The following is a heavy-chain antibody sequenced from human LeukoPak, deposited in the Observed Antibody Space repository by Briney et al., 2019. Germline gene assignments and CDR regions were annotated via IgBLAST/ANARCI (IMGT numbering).Heavy chain of an antibody. D-gene: IGHD2-2*03. CDR3: ARGLGIVVVPAAMLWNYYYMDV. J-gene: IGHJ6*03. V-gene: IGHV1-69*06. CDR1: GGTFSSYA. Sequence: ASVKVSCKASGGTFSSYAISWVRQAPGQGLEWMGGIIPIFGTANYAQKFQGRVTITADKSTSTAYMELSSLRSEDTAVYYCARGLGIVVVPAAMLWNYYYMDVWGKGTTVTVSS. CDR2: IIPIFGTA.